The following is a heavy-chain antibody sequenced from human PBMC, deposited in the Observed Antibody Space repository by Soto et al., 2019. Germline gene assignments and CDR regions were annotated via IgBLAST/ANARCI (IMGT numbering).Heavy chain of an antibody. CDR2: IWYDGSNK. J-gene: IGHJ6*03. Sequence: GGSLRLSCAASGFTFSSYGMHWVRQAPGKGLEWVAVIWYDGSNKYYADSVKGRFTISRDNSKNTLYLQMNSLRAEDTAVYYCAREPPEGSGSYYYYMDVWGKGTTVTVSS. CDR1: GFTFSSYG. D-gene: IGHD3-10*01. V-gene: IGHV3-33*08. CDR3: AREPPEGSGSYYYYMDV.